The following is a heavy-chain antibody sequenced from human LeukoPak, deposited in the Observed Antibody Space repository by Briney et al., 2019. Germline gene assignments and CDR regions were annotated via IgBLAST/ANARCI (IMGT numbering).Heavy chain of an antibody. D-gene: IGHD3-22*01. CDR1: GGSISSGSYY. J-gene: IGHJ4*02. Sequence: SETLSLACTVSGGSISSGSYYWSWIRQPAGKGLEWIGRIYTSESTNYNPSLKSRVTISVDTSKNQFSLKLSSVTAADTAVYYCARDSASANYYDSSGYPADLYYFDYWGQGTLVTVSS. V-gene: IGHV4-61*02. CDR3: ARDSASANYYDSSGYPADLYYFDY. CDR2: IYTSEST.